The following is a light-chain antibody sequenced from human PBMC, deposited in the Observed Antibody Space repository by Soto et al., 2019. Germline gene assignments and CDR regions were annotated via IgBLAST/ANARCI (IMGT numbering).Light chain of an antibody. Sequence: SYELTQPPSVSVSPGQTASITCSGAKLGDKYACWYQQKPGQSPVLVIYQDSKRPSGIPERFSGSNSGNTATLTISGTQAMDEADYYCQAWDSTEEWVFGGGTKLTVL. CDR1: KLGDKY. CDR2: QDS. V-gene: IGLV3-1*01. J-gene: IGLJ3*02. CDR3: QAWDSTEEWV.